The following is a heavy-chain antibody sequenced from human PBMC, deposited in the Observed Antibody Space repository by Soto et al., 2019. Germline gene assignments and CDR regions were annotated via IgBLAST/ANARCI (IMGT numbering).Heavy chain of an antibody. CDR1: GGSVSSGSYY. CDR2: IYYSGST. D-gene: IGHD3-10*01. V-gene: IGHV4-61*01. J-gene: IGHJ6*02. Sequence: QVQLQESGPGLVKPSETLSLTCTVSGGSVSSGSYYWSWIRQPPGKGLEWIGYIYYSGSTNYNPSLKSRVTISVDTSKNQFSLKLRSVTAADTAVYYCARDLWSSPVGYYYGMDVWGQGTTVTVSS. CDR3: ARDLWSSPVGYYYGMDV.